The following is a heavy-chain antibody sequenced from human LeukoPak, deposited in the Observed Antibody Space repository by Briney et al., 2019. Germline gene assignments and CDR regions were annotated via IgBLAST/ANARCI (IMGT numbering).Heavy chain of an antibody. J-gene: IGHJ5*02. Sequence: SVKVSCKASGGTFSSYAISWVRQAPGQGLEWMGGIIPILGIANYAQKFQGRVTITADKSTSTAYMELSSLRSEDTAVYYCARAIAAADTRPMYNWFDPWGQGTLVTVSS. D-gene: IGHD6-13*01. CDR2: IIPILGIA. CDR1: GGTFSSYA. CDR3: ARAIAAADTRPMYNWFDP. V-gene: IGHV1-69*04.